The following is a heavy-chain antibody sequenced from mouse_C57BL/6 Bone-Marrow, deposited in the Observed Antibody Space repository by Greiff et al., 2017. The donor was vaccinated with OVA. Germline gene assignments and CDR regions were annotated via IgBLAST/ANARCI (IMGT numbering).Heavy chain of an antibody. Sequence: QVQLKQSGAELVRPGASVKLSCKASGYTFTSYGISWVKQRTGQGLEWIGEIYPRSGNTYYNEKFKGQATMTADKSSSTAYMVLRSLTSEDSAVDYCAMSRRVRHFDYWGQGTTLTVSS. V-gene: IGHV1-81*01. CDR3: AMSRRVRHFDY. CDR1: GYTFTSYG. D-gene: IGHD2-1*01. CDR2: IYPRSGNT. J-gene: IGHJ2*01.